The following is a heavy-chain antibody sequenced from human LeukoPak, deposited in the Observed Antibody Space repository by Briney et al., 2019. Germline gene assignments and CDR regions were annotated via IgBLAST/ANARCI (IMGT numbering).Heavy chain of an antibody. Sequence: ASVKVSCKASGYIFTKYVVHWVRQAPGQRPEWMGWIKAGNGDTKYSQNFQDRLTITRDTSASTVYMELSSLTSEDTVLYYCTRDDCGDTCYPGGYWGQGTLVTVSS. J-gene: IGHJ4*02. D-gene: IGHD2-21*02. CDR2: IKAGNGDT. V-gene: IGHV1-3*01. CDR1: GYIFTKYV. CDR3: TRDDCGDTCYPGGY.